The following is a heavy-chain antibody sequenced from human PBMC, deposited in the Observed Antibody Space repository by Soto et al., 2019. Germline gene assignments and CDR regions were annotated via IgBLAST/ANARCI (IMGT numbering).Heavy chain of an antibody. D-gene: IGHD1-26*01. CDR2: IGGGGADT. J-gene: IGHJ5*01. CDR3: AKDAVPYNGKWDWFDS. V-gene: IGHV3-23*01. CDR1: RFTFSDFA. Sequence: DVQLLESGGGLVQPGGSLTLSCAASRFTFSDFAMSWVRQAPGKGLEWVSAIGGGGADTYYADSVKGRFTISRDNSKNTLCLQMNSLRDEDTAVYYCAKDAVPYNGKWDWFDSWGQGTLVTVSS.